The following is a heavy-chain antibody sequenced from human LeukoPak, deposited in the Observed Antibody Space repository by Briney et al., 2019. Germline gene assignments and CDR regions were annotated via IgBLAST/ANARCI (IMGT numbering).Heavy chain of an antibody. D-gene: IGHD3-10*01. CDR1: GFTFSSYA. V-gene: IGHV3-23*01. Sequence: GSLRLSCEASGFTFSSYAMSWVRQASGKGLEWVSAISGSGGSTYYADSVKGRFTISRDNSKNTLYLQMNSLRAEDTAVYYCAKDLWFGELLYGAFGMWGQGTMVTVSS. CDR2: ISGSGGST. CDR3: AKDLWFGELLYGAFGM. J-gene: IGHJ3*02.